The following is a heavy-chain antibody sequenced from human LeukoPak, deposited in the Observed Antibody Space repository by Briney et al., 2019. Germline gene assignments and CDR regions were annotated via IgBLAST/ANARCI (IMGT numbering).Heavy chain of an antibody. Sequence: PGGSLRLSCAASGFTFGNYWMSWVRQAPGKGLEWVSAISGSGGSTYYADSVKGRFTISRDNSKNTLYLQMNSLRAEDTAVYYCAKVPYDSSGYCFDYWGQGTLVTVSS. D-gene: IGHD3-22*01. CDR1: GFTFGNYW. V-gene: IGHV3-23*01. CDR2: ISGSGGST. CDR3: AKVPYDSSGYCFDY. J-gene: IGHJ4*02.